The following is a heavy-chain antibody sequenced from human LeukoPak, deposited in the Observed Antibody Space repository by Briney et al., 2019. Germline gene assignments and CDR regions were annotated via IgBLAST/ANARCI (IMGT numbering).Heavy chain of an antibody. J-gene: IGHJ4*02. Sequence: GGSLTLSCAASGFTFSNYGLHCVRPAPGKGLEYVSAISSNGGTTYYANSVKGRFTISRDNSKNTLYLQMGSLRGEDVAVYYCATGYDNSGYYQYWGQGTLVTVSS. D-gene: IGHD3-22*01. CDR2: ISSNGGTT. V-gene: IGHV3-64*01. CDR1: GFTFSNYG. CDR3: ATGYDNSGYYQY.